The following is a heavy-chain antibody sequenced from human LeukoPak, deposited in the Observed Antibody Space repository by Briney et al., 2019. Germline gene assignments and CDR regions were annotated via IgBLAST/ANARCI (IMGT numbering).Heavy chain of an antibody. CDR1: GGSISSYY. Sequence: SETLSLTCTVSGGSISSYYWSWIRQPPGKGLEWIGYIYYSGSTNYNPSLKSRVTISVGTSKNQFSLKLSSVTAADTAVYYCAGASGEMATISGELYFDYWGQGTLVTVSS. J-gene: IGHJ4*02. CDR3: AGASGEMATISGELYFDY. CDR2: IYYSGST. V-gene: IGHV4-59*01. D-gene: IGHD5-24*01.